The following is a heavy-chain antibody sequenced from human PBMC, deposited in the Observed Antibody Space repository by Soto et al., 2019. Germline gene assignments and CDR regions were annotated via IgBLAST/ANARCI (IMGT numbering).Heavy chain of an antibody. CDR2: ISSGSSTI. D-gene: IGHD6-19*01. CDR3: ARTRRSSGDI. J-gene: IGHJ3*02. V-gene: IGHV3-48*01. Sequence: EVQLVESGGALVQPGGSLRLSCAASGFSFSNYDMNWVRQTPVKGLEWVSYISSGSSTIYYAASVKGRFTVSRDNAKNSLYLEMNSLRAEDTAVYYGARTRRSSGDIWGKGTMVTVSS. CDR1: GFSFSNYD.